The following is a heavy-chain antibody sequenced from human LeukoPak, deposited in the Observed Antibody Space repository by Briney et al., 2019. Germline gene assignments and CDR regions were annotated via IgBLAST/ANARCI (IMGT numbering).Heavy chain of an antibody. V-gene: IGHV4-39*01. Sequence: SETLSHTCSVPGGSISSSSKYWGWIRLHPGKGLEWLGSIYYSGDTYYNPSLRSRVTISVDTSKNQFSLKLTSVTPAATAVYYCARSTAAAGSTHNWCGPWGQGTLVSVPS. CDR1: GGSISSSSKY. CDR2: IYYSGDT. CDR3: ARSTAAAGSTHNWCGP. D-gene: IGHD6-13*01. J-gene: IGHJ5*02.